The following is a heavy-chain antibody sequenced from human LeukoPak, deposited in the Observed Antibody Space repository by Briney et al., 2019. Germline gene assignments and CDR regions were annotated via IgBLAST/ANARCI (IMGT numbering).Heavy chain of an antibody. CDR3: ARYGSGSYFWSNYYGMDV. D-gene: IGHD3-10*01. CDR2: INPNSGGT. Sequence: ASVKVSCTASGYTFTGYYMHWVRQAPGQGLEWMGWINPNSGGTNYAQKFQGRVTMTRDTSISTAYMELSRLGSDDTAVYYCARYGSGSYFWSNYYGMDVWGQGTTVTVSS. V-gene: IGHV1-2*02. J-gene: IGHJ6*02. CDR1: GYTFTGYY.